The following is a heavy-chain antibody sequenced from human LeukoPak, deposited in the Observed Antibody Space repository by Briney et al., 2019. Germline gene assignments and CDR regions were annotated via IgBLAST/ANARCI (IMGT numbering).Heavy chain of an antibody. CDR3: ARGHLYDFWSGYYRY. D-gene: IGHD3-3*01. V-gene: IGHV4-59*12. CDR1: GVSISGYY. CDR2: IYYSGST. Sequence: SETLSLTCTVSGVSISGYYWNWIRQPPGKGLEWIGYIYYSGSTNYNASLKSRVTISVDTSKNQFSLKLSSVTAADTAVYYCARGHLYDFWSGYYRYWGQGTLVTVSS. J-gene: IGHJ4*02.